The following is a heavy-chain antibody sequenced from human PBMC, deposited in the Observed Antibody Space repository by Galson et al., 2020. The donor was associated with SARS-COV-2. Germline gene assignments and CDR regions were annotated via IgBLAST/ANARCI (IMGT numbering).Heavy chain of an antibody. CDR2: MYSGGST. J-gene: IGHJ3*02. D-gene: IGHD1-1*01. V-gene: IGHV3-53*01. Sequence: GESLKISCAGSGFTVSSNYMHWVRQAPGKGLEWVSVMYSGGSTWYADSVEGRFTISRDNSKNTLYLQMNSLRAEDTAVYFCARGLKLAPLTFDIWGQGTIVTVSS. CDR3: ARGLKLAPLTFDI. CDR1: GFTVSSNY.